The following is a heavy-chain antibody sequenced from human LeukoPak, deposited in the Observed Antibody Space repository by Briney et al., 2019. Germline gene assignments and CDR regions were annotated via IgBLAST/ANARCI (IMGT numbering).Heavy chain of an antibody. Sequence: GGSLRLSCAASGFTVSSNYMSWVRQPPGKGLEWVSVIYSGGSTYYADSVKGRFTISRDNSKNTLYLQMNSLRAEDTAVYYCARQVVPAALNWFDPWGQGTLVTVSS. V-gene: IGHV3-53*01. CDR3: ARQVVPAALNWFDP. D-gene: IGHD2-2*01. J-gene: IGHJ5*02. CDR1: GFTVSSNY. CDR2: IYSGGST.